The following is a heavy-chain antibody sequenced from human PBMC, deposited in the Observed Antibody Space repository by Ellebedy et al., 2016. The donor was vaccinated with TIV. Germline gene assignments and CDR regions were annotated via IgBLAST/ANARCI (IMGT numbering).Heavy chain of an antibody. J-gene: IGHJ5*02. V-gene: IGHV3-9*01. CDR3: AKDHHLGWWNWFDP. D-gene: IGHD2-15*01. Sequence: GGSLRLXXAASGFTFDDYAMHWVRQAPGKGLEWVSGISWNSGSIGYADSVKGRFTISRDNAKNSLYLQMNSLRAEDTALYYCAKDHHLGWWNWFDPWGQGTLVTVSS. CDR2: ISWNSGSI. CDR1: GFTFDDYA.